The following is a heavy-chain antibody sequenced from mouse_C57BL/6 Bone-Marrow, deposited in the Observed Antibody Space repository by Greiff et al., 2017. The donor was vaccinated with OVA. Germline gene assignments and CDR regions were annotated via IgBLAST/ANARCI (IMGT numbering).Heavy chain of an antibody. Sequence: EVQLQQSGAELVRPGASVKLSCTASGFNIKDDYMHWVKQRPEQGLEWIGWIDPENGDTEYASKFQGKAPITADTSSNTAYLQLSSLTSEDTAVYYCTTNYGSSPFDYWGQGTTLTVSS. V-gene: IGHV14-4*01. CDR2: IDPENGDT. J-gene: IGHJ2*01. CDR3: TTNYGSSPFDY. CDR1: GFNIKDDY. D-gene: IGHD1-1*01.